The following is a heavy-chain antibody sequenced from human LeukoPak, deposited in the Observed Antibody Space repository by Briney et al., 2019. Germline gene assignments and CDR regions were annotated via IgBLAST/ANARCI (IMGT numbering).Heavy chain of an antibody. D-gene: IGHD4-17*01. J-gene: IGHJ4*02. Sequence: PGGSLRLSCAASGFIVSSNYMNWVRQAPGKGLEWVSAIYSGGITFYADSVKGRFTISRDTSKNTLYLQMHSLRAEDTALYYCARGDYLFYWGQGTLVTVSS. CDR1: GFIVSSNY. V-gene: IGHV3-66*01. CDR3: ARGDYLFY. CDR2: IYSGGIT.